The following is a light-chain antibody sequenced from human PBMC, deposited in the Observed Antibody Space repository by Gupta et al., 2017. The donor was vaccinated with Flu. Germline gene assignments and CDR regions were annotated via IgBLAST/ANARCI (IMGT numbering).Light chain of an antibody. V-gene: IGLV3-1*01. CDR3: QAWDGDVVVV. Sequence: SGKKLGEKIGSWYQQKAGQSPILVVYQDDRRPSGISERFSASNSGDTATLTVSGTQATDEAVYYCQAWDGDVVVVFGGGTRVTVL. CDR1: KLGEKI. J-gene: IGLJ3*02. CDR2: QDD.